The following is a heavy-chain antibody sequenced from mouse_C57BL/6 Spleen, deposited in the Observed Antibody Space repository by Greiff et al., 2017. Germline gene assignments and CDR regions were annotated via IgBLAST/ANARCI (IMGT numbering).Heavy chain of an antibody. D-gene: IGHD1-1*01. CDR2: ISSGGDYI. CDR3: TRASFITTVVATPFAY. V-gene: IGHV5-9-1*02. CDR1: GFTFSSYA. J-gene: IGHJ3*01. Sequence: EVQRVESGEGLVKPGGSLKLSCAASGFTFSSYAMSWVRQTPEKRLGWVAYISSGGDYIYYADTVKGRFTISRDNARNTLYLQMSSLKSEDTAMYYCTRASFITTVVATPFAYWGQGTLVTVSA.